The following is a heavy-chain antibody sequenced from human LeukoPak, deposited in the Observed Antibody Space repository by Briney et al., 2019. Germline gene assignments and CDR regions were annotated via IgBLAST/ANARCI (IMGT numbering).Heavy chain of an antibody. J-gene: IGHJ4*02. D-gene: IGHD3-9*01. CDR1: GGSISSGSYY. Sequence: KASQTLSLTCTVSGGSISSGSYYWSWIRQPAGKGLEWIGRIYTSGSTNYNPSLKSRVTISVDTSKNQFSLNLSSVTAADTAVYYCARLLQRYDFLTGYIPSYIDHWGQGTLVTVSA. V-gene: IGHV4-61*02. CDR3: ARLLQRYDFLTGYIPSYIDH. CDR2: IYTSGST.